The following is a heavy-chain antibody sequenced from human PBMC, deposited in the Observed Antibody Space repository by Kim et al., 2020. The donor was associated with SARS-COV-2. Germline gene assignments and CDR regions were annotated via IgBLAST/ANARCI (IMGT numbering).Heavy chain of an antibody. CDR2: IYHSGST. CDR1: GGSISSSNW. V-gene: IGHV4-4*02. J-gene: IGHJ5*02. CDR3: ARKRKAAMATGWFDR. Sequence: SETLSLTCAVSGGSISSSNWWSWVRQPPGKGLEWIGEIYHSGSTNYNPSLKSRVTISVDKSKNQFSLKLSSVTAADTAVYYCARKRKAAMATGWFDRWGQGTLVTVSS. D-gene: IGHD5-18*01.